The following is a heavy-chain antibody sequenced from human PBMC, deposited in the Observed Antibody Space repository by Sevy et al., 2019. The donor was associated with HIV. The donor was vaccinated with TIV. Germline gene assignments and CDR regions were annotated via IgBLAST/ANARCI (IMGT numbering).Heavy chain of an antibody. J-gene: IGHJ4*02. CDR1: GFTFNNHA. CDR3: ARTVVSDY. V-gene: IGHV3-23*01. CDR2: VSGSGGSA. Sequence: GGSLRLSCAASGFTFNNHAMIWVRQAPGRGLEWVSAVSGSGGSAYYADSGKGRFTISRDNSKNTLYLQMSSLRAEDTAVYYCARTVVSDYWGQGTQVTVSS. D-gene: IGHD2-8*02.